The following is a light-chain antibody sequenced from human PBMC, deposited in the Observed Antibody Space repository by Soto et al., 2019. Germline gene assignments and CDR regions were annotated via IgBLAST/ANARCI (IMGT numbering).Light chain of an antibody. V-gene: IGLV2-11*01. Sequence: QSALTQPHSVSGSPGQSVTVSCTGTSRDVAVYSYDSWFQQHPGKAPQLLIYDVTKRPSGVPDRFSGSKSGNTAALTISGLQAEDEAEYFCSSYAGSYTWIFGSGTKVTVL. J-gene: IGLJ1*01. CDR2: DVT. CDR1: SRDVAVYSY. CDR3: SSYAGSYTWI.